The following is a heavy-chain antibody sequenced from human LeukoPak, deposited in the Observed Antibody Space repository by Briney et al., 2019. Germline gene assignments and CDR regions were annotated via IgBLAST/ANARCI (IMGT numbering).Heavy chain of an antibody. CDR3: ARESMAAAGTVGYYYYMDV. D-gene: IGHD6-13*01. CDR2: ISSSSSYI. J-gene: IGHJ6*03. Sequence: PGGSLRLSCAASGFTFSSYSMNWVRQAPGKGLEWVSSISSSSSYIYYADSVKGRFTISRDNAKNSLYLQMNSLRAEDTAVYYCARESMAAAGTVGYYYYMDVWGKGTTVTISS. CDR1: GFTFSSYS. V-gene: IGHV3-21*01.